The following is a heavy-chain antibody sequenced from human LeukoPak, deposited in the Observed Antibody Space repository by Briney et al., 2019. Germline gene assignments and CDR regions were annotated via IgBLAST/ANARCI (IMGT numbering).Heavy chain of an antibody. D-gene: IGHD6-6*01. CDR2: IKEGGSVK. V-gene: IGHV3-7*01. CDR1: GFTFSHYW. J-gene: IGHJ4*02. CDR3: ARIGYSSSSFDY. Sequence: GGSLRLYCAASGFTFSHYWMSWVRQAPGKGLEWLANIKEGGSVKYYVDSVKGRFTISRDNAKNSPYLQMNSLRAEDTAVYYCARIGYSSSSFDYWGQGALVTVSS.